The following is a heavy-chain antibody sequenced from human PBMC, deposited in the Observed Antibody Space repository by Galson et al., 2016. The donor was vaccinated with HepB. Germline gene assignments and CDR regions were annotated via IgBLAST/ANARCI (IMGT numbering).Heavy chain of an antibody. CDR3: ARLTISSGWPRSDF. D-gene: IGHD6-19*01. V-gene: IGHV1-18*01. Sequence: KVSCKASGYIFGTHGINWVRQAPGQGLEWMGWISGYNGDTRSAQNLQGRVTLTMDTSTSTAYMEMRNLRSDDTAVYFCARLTISSGWPRSDFWGQGTLVAVSS. CDR1: GYIFGTHG. CDR2: ISGYNGDT. J-gene: IGHJ4*02.